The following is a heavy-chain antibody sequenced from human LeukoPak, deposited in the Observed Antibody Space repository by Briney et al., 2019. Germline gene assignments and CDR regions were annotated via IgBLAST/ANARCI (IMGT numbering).Heavy chain of an antibody. D-gene: IGHD3-9*01. CDR1: GGTFSSYA. Sequence: SVKVSCKASGGTFSSYAISWVRQAPGQGLEWMGGIPIFGTANYAQKFQGRVTITTDESTSTAYMELSSLRSEDTAVYYCARDRPGVLRYFDWLDWGQGTLVTVSS. V-gene: IGHV1-69*05. CDR2: IPIFGTA. CDR3: ARDRPGVLRYFDWLD. J-gene: IGHJ4*02.